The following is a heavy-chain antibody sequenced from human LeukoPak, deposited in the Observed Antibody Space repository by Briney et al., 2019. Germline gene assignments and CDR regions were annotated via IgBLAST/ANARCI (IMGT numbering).Heavy chain of an antibody. D-gene: IGHD3-22*01. Sequence: GASVTVSCKASVYTFTSYDIHWVRQATGQGVEWMGWMNPNSGNTGYAQKFQGRVTITRNTSISTAYMELSSLRSEDTAVYYCARCLIARFDPWGQGTLVTVSS. CDR1: VYTFTSYD. J-gene: IGHJ5*02. V-gene: IGHV1-8*03. CDR2: MNPNSGNT. CDR3: ARCLIARFDP.